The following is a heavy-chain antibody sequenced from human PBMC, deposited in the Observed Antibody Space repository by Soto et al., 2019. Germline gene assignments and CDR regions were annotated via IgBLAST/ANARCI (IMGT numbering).Heavy chain of an antibody. D-gene: IGHD3-3*01. CDR2: VSYDGITK. Sequence: PRRSVKLACAVSEFTLRSYPMQWVRQAPGKGLEWVAIVSYDGITKYADSVKGRFTISRDNSNNTLFLQMNSLRTEDTAVYYCTMEGLFWSGSFDFWGPATLVTVSS. CDR1: EFTLRSYP. V-gene: IGHV3-30-3*01. CDR3: TMEGLFWSGSFDF. J-gene: IGHJ4*02.